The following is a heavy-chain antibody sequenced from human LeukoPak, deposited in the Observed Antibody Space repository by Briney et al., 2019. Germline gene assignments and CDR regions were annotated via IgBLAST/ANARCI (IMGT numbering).Heavy chain of an antibody. Sequence: GGSLRLSCAASGFTFSIYSMNWVRQAPGKGLEWVSYISSFSGTINYADSVKGRFTISRDNAKNSLYLQMNSLRADDTAVYYCAREPGYSYGHLDYWGQGTLVTVSS. CDR2: ISSFSGTI. CDR1: GFTFSIYS. J-gene: IGHJ4*02. V-gene: IGHV3-48*01. CDR3: AREPGYSYGHLDY. D-gene: IGHD5-18*01.